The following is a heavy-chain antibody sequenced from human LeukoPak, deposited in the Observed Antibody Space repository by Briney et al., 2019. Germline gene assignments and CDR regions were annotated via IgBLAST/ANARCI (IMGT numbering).Heavy chain of an antibody. J-gene: IGHJ4*02. V-gene: IGHV4-59*02. CDR2: FLYSGTT. CDR1: NGAVKNYY. Sequence: SETLSLTCSVSNGAVKNYYWTWIRQPPGQGLEWIGNFLYSGTTTYRASLDSRLIISVDNSKNTVSLRLFSVTAADTAVYYCATLVYSGSRYHFDTWGQGALVTVSS. D-gene: IGHD1-26*01. CDR3: ATLVYSGSRYHFDT.